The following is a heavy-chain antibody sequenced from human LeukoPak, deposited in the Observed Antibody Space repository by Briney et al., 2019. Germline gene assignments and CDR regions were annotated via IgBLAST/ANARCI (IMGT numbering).Heavy chain of an antibody. CDR1: GGSISSGDYY. CDR2: IYYSGST. V-gene: IGHV4-30-4*01. J-gene: IGHJ5*02. Sequence: SETLSLTCTVSGGSISSGDYYWSWIRQPPGKGLEWIGYIYYSGSTYYNPSLKSRVTISVDTSKNQFSLKLSSVTAADTAVYYCARSPAGGSSSWYWFDPWGQGTLVTASS. CDR3: ARSPAGGSSSWYWFDP. D-gene: IGHD6-13*01.